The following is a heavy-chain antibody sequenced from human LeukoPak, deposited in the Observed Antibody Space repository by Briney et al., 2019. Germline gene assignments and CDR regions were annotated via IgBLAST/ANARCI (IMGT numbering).Heavy chain of an antibody. J-gene: IGHJ4*02. CDR3: ARDRGYEAQTYFDY. Sequence: SETLSLTCTVSTYSISSGYYWGWIRQPPGKGLEWIGNIYHNGNTYYNPSLKSRVTISVDTSKKQLSLKLRTATAADTAVYYCARDRGYEAQTYFDYWGQGTLVTVSS. V-gene: IGHV4-38-2*02. CDR1: TYSISSGYY. D-gene: IGHD2-15*01. CDR2: IYHNGNT.